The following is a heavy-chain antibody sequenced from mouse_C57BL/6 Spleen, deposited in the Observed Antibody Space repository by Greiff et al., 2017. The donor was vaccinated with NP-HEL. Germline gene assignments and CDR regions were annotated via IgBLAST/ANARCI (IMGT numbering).Heavy chain of an antibody. V-gene: IGHV2-5*01. CDR2: IWRGGRT. J-gene: IGHJ3*01. CDR1: GFSLPSYG. Sequence: QVQLKESGPGLVQPSQSLSIPCTVSGFSLPSYGVHWVRQSPGKGLEWLGVIWRGGRTDYNAAFMSRLSITKDNSKSQVFSKMNSMQADDAAISDCAKNYDCSKAWFADWGKGTLVTVSA. D-gene: IGHD1-1*01. CDR3: AKNYDCSKAWFAD.